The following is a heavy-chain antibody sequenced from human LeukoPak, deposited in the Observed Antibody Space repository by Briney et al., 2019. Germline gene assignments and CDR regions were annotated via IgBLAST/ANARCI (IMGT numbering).Heavy chain of an antibody. J-gene: IGHJ4*02. CDR3: ARGGWQELNFGLDY. CDR2: ISSSSSTI. CDR1: GFTFSTYW. D-gene: IGHD1-7*01. V-gene: IGHV3-48*01. Sequence: GGSLRLSCAASGFTFSTYWMTWVRQAPGKGLEWISYISSSSSTIYYADSVKGRFTISRDNAKNSLYLQMNSLRAEDTAVYYCARGGWQELNFGLDYWGQGTLVTVSS.